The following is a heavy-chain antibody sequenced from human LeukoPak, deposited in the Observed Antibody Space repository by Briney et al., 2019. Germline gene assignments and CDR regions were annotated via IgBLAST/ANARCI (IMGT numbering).Heavy chain of an antibody. CDR1: GGSFSGYY. J-gene: IGHJ1*01. CDR2: INHSGST. D-gene: IGHD2-15*01. CDR3: ARRLLGYCSGGSCYSGYFQH. Sequence: PSETLSLTCAVYGGSFSGYYWSWIRQPPGKGLEWIGEINHSGSTNSNPSLKSRVTISVGTSKNQFSLKLSSVTAADTAMYYCARRLLGYCSGGSCYSGYFQHWGQGTLVTVSS. V-gene: IGHV4-34*01.